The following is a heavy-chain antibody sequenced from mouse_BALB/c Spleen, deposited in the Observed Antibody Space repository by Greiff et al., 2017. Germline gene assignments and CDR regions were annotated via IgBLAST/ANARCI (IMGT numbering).Heavy chain of an antibody. CDR3: ARDHYGNYLYWYFDV. D-gene: IGHD2-1*01. CDR2: ISDGGSYT. J-gene: IGHJ1*01. Sequence: EVMLVESGGGLVKPGGSLKLSCAASGFTFSDYYMYWVRQTPEKRLEWVATISDGGSYTYYPDSVKGRFTISRDNAKNNLYLQMSSLKSEDTAMYYCARDHYGNYLYWYFDVWGAGTTVTVSS. CDR1: GFTFSDYY. V-gene: IGHV5-4*02.